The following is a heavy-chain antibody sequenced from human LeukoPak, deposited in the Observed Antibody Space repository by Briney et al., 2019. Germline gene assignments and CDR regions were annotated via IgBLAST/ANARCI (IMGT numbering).Heavy chain of an antibody. J-gene: IGHJ4*02. V-gene: IGHV4-59*01. D-gene: IGHD6-13*01. CDR2: IYYSGST. CDR1: GDSISGFY. Sequence: PSETLSLTCTVSGDSISGFYWSWIRQPPGKGLEWIGYIYYSGSTNYNPSLKSRVTISVDTSKNQFSLKLTSVTAADTAVYYCAREVVAAAGTVGYWGQGTLVTVSS. CDR3: AREVVAAAGTVGY.